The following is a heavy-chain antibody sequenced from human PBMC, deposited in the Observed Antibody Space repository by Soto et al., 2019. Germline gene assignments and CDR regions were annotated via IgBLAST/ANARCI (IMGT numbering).Heavy chain of an antibody. CDR2: IYYSGST. D-gene: IGHD2-2*02. J-gene: IGHJ6*03. CDR3: ARARYCSSTSCYTTSATAYYYYYYMDV. Sequence: SETLSLTCTVSGGSISSYYWSWIRQPPWKGLEWIGYIYYSGSTNYNPSLKSRVTISVDTSKNQFSLKLSSVTAADTAVYYCARARYCSSTSCYTTSATAYYYYYYMDVWGKGTTVTVSS. V-gene: IGHV4-59*01. CDR1: GGSISSYY.